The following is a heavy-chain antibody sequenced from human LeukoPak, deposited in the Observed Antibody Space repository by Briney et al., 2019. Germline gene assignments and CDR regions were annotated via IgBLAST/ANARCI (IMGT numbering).Heavy chain of an antibody. CDR2: INTNTGNP. V-gene: IGHV7-4-1*02. J-gene: IGHJ4*02. CDR1: GYTFTTYA. D-gene: IGHD6-13*01. Sequence: ASVKVSCKASGYTFTTYAMNWVRQAPGQGLEWMGWINTNTGNPTSAQGFTGRFVFSLDTSVSTAYLQISSLKAEDTAVYYCARDQRGGATGFDYWGRGTLVTVSS. CDR3: ARDQRGGATGFDY.